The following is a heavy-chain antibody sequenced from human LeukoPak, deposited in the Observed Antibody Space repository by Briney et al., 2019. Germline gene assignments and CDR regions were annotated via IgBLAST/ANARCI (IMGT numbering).Heavy chain of an antibody. CDR2: INHSGST. CDR1: GGSFSGYY. Sequence: SETLSLTCAVYGGSFSGYYWSWIRQPPGKGLEWIGEINHSGSTNYNPSLKSRVTISVDTSKNQFSLKLSSVTAADTAVYYCARQRSYSSCWYRKADAFDIWGQGTMVTVSS. V-gene: IGHV4-34*01. CDR3: ARQRSYSSCWYRKADAFDI. J-gene: IGHJ3*02. D-gene: IGHD6-19*01.